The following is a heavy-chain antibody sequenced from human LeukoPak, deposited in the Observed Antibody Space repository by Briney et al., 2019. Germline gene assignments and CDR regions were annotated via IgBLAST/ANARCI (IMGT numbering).Heavy chain of an antibody. CDR3: ARDVHGVGATYFDY. J-gene: IGHJ4*02. Sequence: GGSLRLSCAASGFTVSSNYMSWVRQAPGKGLGWVSVIYSGGSTYYADSVKGRFTISRDNSKNTLYLQMNSLRAEDTAVYYCARDVHGVGATYFDYWGQGTLVTVSS. CDR1: GFTVSSNY. D-gene: IGHD1-26*01. CDR2: IYSGGST. V-gene: IGHV3-66*01.